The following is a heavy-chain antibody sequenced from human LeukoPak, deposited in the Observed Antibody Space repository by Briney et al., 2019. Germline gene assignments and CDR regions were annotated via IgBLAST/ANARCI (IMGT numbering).Heavy chain of an antibody. CDR3: ARENTEDYYYYYMDV. Sequence: SETLSLTCTVSGGSISSSSYYWSWIRQPAGKGLEWIGRIYTSGSTNYNPSLKSRVTISVDTSKNQFSLKLSSVTAADTAVYYCARENTEDYYYYYMDVWGKGTTVTISS. J-gene: IGHJ6*03. D-gene: IGHD2-2*02. V-gene: IGHV4-61*02. CDR1: GGSISSSSYY. CDR2: IYTSGST.